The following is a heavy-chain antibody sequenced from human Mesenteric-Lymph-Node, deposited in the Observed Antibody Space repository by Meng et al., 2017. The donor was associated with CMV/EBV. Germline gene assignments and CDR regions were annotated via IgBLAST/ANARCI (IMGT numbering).Heavy chain of an antibody. D-gene: IGHD6-13*01. V-gene: IGHV4-59*01. CDR2: IYYSGTT. CDR3: ATGTFSWPNPLDY. J-gene: IGHJ4*02. Sequence: ESLKISCAASGFTFSSYATTWIRQPPGKGLEWIGYIYYSGTTNYNPSLKSRVTISINTSKNQFSLKVTSMTAADTAVYYCATGTFSWPNPLDYWGQGTLVTVSS. CDR1: GFTFSSYA.